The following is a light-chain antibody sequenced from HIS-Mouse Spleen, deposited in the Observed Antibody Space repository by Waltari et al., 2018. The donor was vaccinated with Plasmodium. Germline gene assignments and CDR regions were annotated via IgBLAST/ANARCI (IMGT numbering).Light chain of an antibody. V-gene: IGLV2-23*02. CDR3: CSYAGSSTNWV. Sequence: QSALTQPASVSGSPGPSTTISCTGTSSAVWRYNLVSWYQQHPGKAPKLMLYEVSKRPSGVSNRFSGSKSGNTASLTISGLQAEDEADYYCCSYAGSSTNWVFGGGTKLTVL. CDR2: EVS. CDR1: SSAVWRYNL. J-gene: IGLJ3*02.